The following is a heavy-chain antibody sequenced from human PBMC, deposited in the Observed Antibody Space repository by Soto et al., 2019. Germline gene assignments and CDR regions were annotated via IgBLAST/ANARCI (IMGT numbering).Heavy chain of an antibody. CDR1: GFTFSSDA. D-gene: IGHD1-26*01. J-gene: IGHJ4*02. Sequence: EVQLLESGGGLVKPGGSLRLSCAASGFTFSSDAMRWVRQAPVKGLEWVSAISGSGGSTYYADSVKGWFTISRDNSKNTLYLQMNSLRAEDTAVYYCARRGSGSYYDYWGQGTLVTGSS. CDR2: ISGSGGST. V-gene: IGHV3-23*01. CDR3: ARRGSGSYYDY.